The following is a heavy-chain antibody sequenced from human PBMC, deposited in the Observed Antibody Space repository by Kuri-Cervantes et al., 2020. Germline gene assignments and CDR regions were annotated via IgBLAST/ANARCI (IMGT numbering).Heavy chain of an antibody. CDR2: IYTRGST. Sequence: SETLSLTCTVSGGPISSYYWSWTRKPAGKGLEWIGLIYTRGSTNYNPSLKSRVTMSVDTSKNQCSLNLSSVNAAGTAVYYCTRGRPKSYYDSSGYLYDYWGQGTLVTVSS. J-gene: IGHJ4*02. D-gene: IGHD3-22*01. CDR3: TRGRPKSYYDSSGYLYDY. CDR1: GGPISSYY. V-gene: IGHV4-4*07.